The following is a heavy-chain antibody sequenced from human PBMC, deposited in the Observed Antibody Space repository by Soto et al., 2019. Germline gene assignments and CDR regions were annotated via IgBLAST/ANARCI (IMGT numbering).Heavy chain of an antibody. CDR2: ISGSGGST. Sequence: PVGSLRLSCAASGFTFSSYAMSWVRQAPGKGLEWVSAISGSGGSTYYADSVKGRFTISRDNSKNTLYLQMNSLRAEDTAVYYCAKVTMIVVVIMYFDYWGQGTLVTVSS. J-gene: IGHJ4*02. D-gene: IGHD3-22*01. CDR3: AKVTMIVVVIMYFDY. V-gene: IGHV3-23*01. CDR1: GFTFSSYA.